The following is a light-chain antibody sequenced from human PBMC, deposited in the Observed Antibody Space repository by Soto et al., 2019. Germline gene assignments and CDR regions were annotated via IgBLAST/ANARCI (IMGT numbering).Light chain of an antibody. V-gene: IGKV2-30*01. J-gene: IGKJ1*01. Sequence: DAVLTQSPLSLPVILGQPASISCRSSQSLVYTDGVTYLNWFHQRPGQSPRRLLYKVSIRDSGVPDRFSGSGSANDLTLTISRVEAEDVGVYYCMQGSHWPWTLGQGTSVEIK. CDR2: KVS. CDR3: MQGSHWPWT. CDR1: QSLVYTDGVTY.